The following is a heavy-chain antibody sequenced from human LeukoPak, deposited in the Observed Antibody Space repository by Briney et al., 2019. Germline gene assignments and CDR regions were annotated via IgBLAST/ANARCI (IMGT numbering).Heavy chain of an antibody. D-gene: IGHD3-16*01. CDR2: ISDSVGGT. CDR3: AKVGVGWVAFEF. CDR1: GFIVSNFA. V-gene: IGHV3-23*01. Sequence: PGGSLRLSCAASGFIVSNFAMGWVRQAPGKGLQWVSAISDSVGGTFYAASVTGRFTISRNNSTITLYLQMYSERAEDTAVYYWAKVGVGWVAFEFWGQGTLVTASS. J-gene: IGHJ4*02.